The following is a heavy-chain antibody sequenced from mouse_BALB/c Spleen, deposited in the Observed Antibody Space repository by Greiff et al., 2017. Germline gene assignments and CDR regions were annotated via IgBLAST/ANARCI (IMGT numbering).Heavy chain of an antibody. CDR3: ARPYYRYSWFAY. CDR1: GFTFSSYA. J-gene: IGHJ3*01. Sequence: EVMLVESGGGLVKPGGSLKLSCAASGFTFSSYAMSWVRQTPEKRLEWVASISSGGSTYYPDSVKGRFTISRDNARNILYLQMSSLRSEDTAMYYCARPYYRYSWFAYWGQGTLVTVSA. D-gene: IGHD2-14*01. CDR2: ISSGGST. V-gene: IGHV5-6-5*01.